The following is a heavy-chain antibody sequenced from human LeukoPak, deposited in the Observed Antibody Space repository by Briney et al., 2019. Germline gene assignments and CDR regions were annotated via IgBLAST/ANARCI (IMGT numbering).Heavy chain of an antibody. CDR2: ISAYNGNT. V-gene: IGHV1-18*01. CDR3: ARAPAVVVIDY. D-gene: IGHD3-22*01. Sequence: ASVKVSCKATGYTFTSYGISWVRQSPGQGLEWMGWISAYNGNTNYAQKLQGRVTMTTDTSTSTAYMELRSLRSDDTAVYYCARAPAVVVIDYWGQGTLVTVSS. J-gene: IGHJ4*02. CDR1: GYTFTSYG.